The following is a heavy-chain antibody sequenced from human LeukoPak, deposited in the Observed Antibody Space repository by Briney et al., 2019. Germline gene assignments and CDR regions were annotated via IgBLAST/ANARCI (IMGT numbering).Heavy chain of an antibody. J-gene: IGHJ4*02. CDR3: ARDWSMTTLDY. Sequence: ASLRVSCKASGYTFIGYYMHWVRQAPAQGLEWMGRINPNRGGTDYAQKFQGRVTITRDTSISTAYLEFSSLRSDDTAVYYCARDWSMTTLDYWGQGTLVTVSS. D-gene: IGHD4-17*01. CDR2: INPNRGGT. V-gene: IGHV1-2*06. CDR1: GYTFIGYY.